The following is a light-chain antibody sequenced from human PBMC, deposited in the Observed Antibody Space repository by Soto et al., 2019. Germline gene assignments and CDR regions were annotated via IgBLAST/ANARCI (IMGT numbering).Light chain of an antibody. CDR3: HSYDTSLSEV. CDR2: GNN. V-gene: IGLV1-40*01. CDR1: SSNIGAGYD. Sequence: QAVVTQPPSVSGAPGQRVTMSCTGNSSNIGAGYDVHWYQQLPGTAPKLLIYGNNNRPSGVPDRFFGSKSGTSASLAITGLQAEDEAGYYCHSYDTSLSEVFGGGTKLTVL. J-gene: IGLJ3*02.